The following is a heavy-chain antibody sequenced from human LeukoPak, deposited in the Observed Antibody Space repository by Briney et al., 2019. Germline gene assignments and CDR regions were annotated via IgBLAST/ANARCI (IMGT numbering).Heavy chain of an antibody. CDR2: INHSGST. V-gene: IGHV4-34*01. Sequence: SETLSHTCAVYGGSFSGYYWSWIRQPPGKGLEWIGEINHSGSTNYNPSLKSRVTISVDTSKNQFSLKLSSVTAADTAVYYCARAPGGYGIDYWGQGTLVTVSS. J-gene: IGHJ4*02. D-gene: IGHD4-17*01. CDR3: ARAPGGYGIDY. CDR1: GGSFSGYY.